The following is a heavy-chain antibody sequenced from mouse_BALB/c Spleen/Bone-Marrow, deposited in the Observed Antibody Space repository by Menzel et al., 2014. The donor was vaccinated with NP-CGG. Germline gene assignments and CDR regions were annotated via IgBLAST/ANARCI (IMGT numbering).Heavy chain of an antibody. CDR1: GFTFSSYT. V-gene: IGHV5-6-4*01. D-gene: IGHD2-14*01. J-gene: IGHJ3*01. CDR3: TRSYYRYDEEAWFAY. CDR2: ISSGGSYT. Sequence: EVKLVESGGGLVKPGGSLKLSRAASGFTFSSYTMSWVRQTPEKRLEWVATISSGGSYTYYPDSVKGRFTISRDNAKNTLYLQMSSLKSEDTAMYYCTRSYYRYDEEAWFAYWGQGTLVTVSA.